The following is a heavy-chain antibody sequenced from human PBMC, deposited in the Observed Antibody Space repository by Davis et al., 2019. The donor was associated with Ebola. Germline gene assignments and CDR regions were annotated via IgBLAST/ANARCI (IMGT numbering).Heavy chain of an antibody. J-gene: IGHJ5*02. CDR2: IIPILGIA. D-gene: IGHD2-15*01. CDR1: GGTFSSYA. CDR3: AREVAVAATDNWFDP. Sequence: SVKVSCKASGGTFSSYAISWVRQAPGQGLEWMGRIIPILGIANYAQKFQGRVTITADKSTSTAYMELSRLRSDDTAVYYCAREVAVAATDNWFDPWGQGTLVTVSS. V-gene: IGHV1-69*04.